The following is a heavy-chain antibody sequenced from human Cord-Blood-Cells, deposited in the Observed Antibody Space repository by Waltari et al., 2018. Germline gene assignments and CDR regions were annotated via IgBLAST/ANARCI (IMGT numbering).Heavy chain of an antibody. V-gene: IGHV1-2*04. Sequence: QVQLVQSGAEVKKPGASVKVSCKASGYTFTGDYMHWVRQAPGQGLEWMGLINPNSGGTNYAQKFQGWVTMTRDTSISTAYMELSRLRSDDTAVYYCARGNVVVVAAFDYWGQGTLVTVSS. CDR3: ARGNVVVVAAFDY. J-gene: IGHJ4*02. D-gene: IGHD2-15*01. CDR1: GYTFTGDY. CDR2: INPNSGGT.